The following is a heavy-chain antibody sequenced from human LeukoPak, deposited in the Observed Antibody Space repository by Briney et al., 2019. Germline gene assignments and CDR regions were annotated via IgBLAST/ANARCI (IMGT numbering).Heavy chain of an antibody. Sequence: SETLSLTCTVSGGSISSYYWSWIRQPPGKGLEWIGHIYYSGSTNYNPSLKSRVTISVDTSKNQFSLKLSSVTAADTAVYYCARAPSRCSGGSCYSGGSTDFDYRGQGTLVTVSS. CDR3: ARAPSRCSGGSCYSGGSTDFDY. V-gene: IGHV4-59*08. CDR1: GGSISSYY. J-gene: IGHJ4*02. CDR2: IYYSGST. D-gene: IGHD2-15*01.